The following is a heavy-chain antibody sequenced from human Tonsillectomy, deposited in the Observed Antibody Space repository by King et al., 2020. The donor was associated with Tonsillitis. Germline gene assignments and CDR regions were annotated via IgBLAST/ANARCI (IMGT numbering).Heavy chain of an antibody. CDR1: GFTFNSYW. CDR2: IKQDGGEK. CDR3: ARDGAAVLASWAGMDV. Sequence: VQLVESGGDLVQPGGSLRLSCAATGFTFNSYWMSWVRQAPGKGLEWVANIKQDGGEKYYVDSVEGRFTISRDNAKNSLYLQMNSLGAEDTAVYYCARDGAAVLASWAGMDVWGQGTTVTVSS. J-gene: IGHJ6*02. D-gene: IGHD3-3*02. V-gene: IGHV3-7*01.